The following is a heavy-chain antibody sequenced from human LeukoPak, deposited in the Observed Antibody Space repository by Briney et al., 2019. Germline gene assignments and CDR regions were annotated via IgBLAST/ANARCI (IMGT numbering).Heavy chain of an antibody. D-gene: IGHD3-10*01. CDR3: VRVMVRGVPFWFDP. V-gene: IGHV4-34*01. CDR2: INHSGST. J-gene: IGHJ5*02. CDR1: GGSFSGYY. Sequence: SETLSLTCAVYGGSFSGYYWSWIRQPPGKGLEWIGEINHSGSTNYNPSLKSRVTISVDTSKNQFSLKLSSVTAADTAVYYCVRVMVRGVPFWFDPWGQGTLVTVSS.